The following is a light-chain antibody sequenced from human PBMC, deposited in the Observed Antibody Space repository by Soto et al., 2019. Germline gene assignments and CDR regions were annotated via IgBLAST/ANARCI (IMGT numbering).Light chain of an antibody. CDR3: QQYNNWPPIT. CDR2: GAS. CDR1: QTISNN. Sequence: VMKQSPATLSVSTGERATLSCRARQTISNNLAWYQQKPGQAPRLLIYGASTRATGIPARFSGSGSGTEFTLTISSLQSEDFAVYYCQQYNNWPPITFGQGTLLEIK. J-gene: IGKJ5*01. V-gene: IGKV3-15*01.